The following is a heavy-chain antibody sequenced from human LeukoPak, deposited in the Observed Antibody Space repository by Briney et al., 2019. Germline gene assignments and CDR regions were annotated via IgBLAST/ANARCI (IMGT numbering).Heavy chain of an antibody. CDR3: ARGQRLVGYYMDV. J-gene: IGHJ6*03. CDR2: MNPNSGNT. D-gene: IGHD6-13*01. V-gene: IGHV1-8*02. CDR1: GYTFTGYY. Sequence: GASVKVSCKASGYTFTGYYMHWVRQAPGQGLEWMGWMNPNSGNTGYAQKFQGRVTMTRNTSISTAYMELSSLRSEDTAVYYCARGQRLVGYYMDVWGKGTTVTISS.